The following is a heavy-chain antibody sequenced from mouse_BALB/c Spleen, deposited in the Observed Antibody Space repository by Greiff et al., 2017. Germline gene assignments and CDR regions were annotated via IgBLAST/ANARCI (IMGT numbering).Heavy chain of an antibody. Sequence: QVQLKESGPGLVQPSQSLSITCTVSGFSLTSYGVHWVRQSPGKGLEWLGVIWSGGSTDYNAAFISRLSISKDNSKSQVFFKMNSLQANDTAIYYCARNTYYYGSSFYAMDYWGQGTSVTVSS. V-gene: IGHV2-2*02. D-gene: IGHD1-1*01. CDR3: ARNTYYYGSSFYAMDY. CDR2: IWSGGST. CDR1: GFSLTSYG. J-gene: IGHJ4*01.